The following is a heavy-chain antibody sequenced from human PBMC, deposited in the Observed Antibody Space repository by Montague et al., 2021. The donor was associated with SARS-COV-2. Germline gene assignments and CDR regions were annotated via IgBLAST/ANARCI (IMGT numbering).Heavy chain of an antibody. Sequence: KKNSGSTNYNPSLQSPVTISVDTSQNQFSLKLSSVTSADTAVYYCARGSRRWLVRPPRYYYFDYWGQGT. J-gene: IGHJ4*02. CDR3: ARGSRRWLVRPPRYYYFDY. CDR2: KKNSGST. V-gene: IGHV4-34*01. D-gene: IGHD6-19*01.